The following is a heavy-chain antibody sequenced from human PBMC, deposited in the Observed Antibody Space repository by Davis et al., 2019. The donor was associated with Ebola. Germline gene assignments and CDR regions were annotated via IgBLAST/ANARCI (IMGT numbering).Heavy chain of an antibody. Sequence: SETLSLTCTVSGGSISSYYWSWIRQPPGKGLEWIGEINHSGSTNYNPSLKSRVTISVDTSKNQFSLKLSSVTAADTAVYYCARHKTYCTGGVCPYYYGMDVWGQGTTVTVSS. CDR2: INHSGST. D-gene: IGHD2-8*02. J-gene: IGHJ6*02. CDR1: GGSISSYY. V-gene: IGHV4-34*01. CDR3: ARHKTYCTGGVCPYYYGMDV.